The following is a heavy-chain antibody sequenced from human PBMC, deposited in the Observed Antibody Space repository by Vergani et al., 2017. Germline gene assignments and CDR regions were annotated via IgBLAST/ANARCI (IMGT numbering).Heavy chain of an antibody. Sequence: QVQLQQWGAGLLKPSETLSLTCAVYGGSFSGYYWSWIRQPPGKGLEWIGEINHSGSTNYNPSLKSRVTISVDTSKNQPSLKLSSVTAADTAVYYCARVPKEGDPNTYYFDYWGQGTLVTVSS. CDR3: ARVPKEGDPNTYYFDY. J-gene: IGHJ4*02. CDR2: INHSGST. V-gene: IGHV4-34*01. D-gene: IGHD2-21*02. CDR1: GGSFSGYY.